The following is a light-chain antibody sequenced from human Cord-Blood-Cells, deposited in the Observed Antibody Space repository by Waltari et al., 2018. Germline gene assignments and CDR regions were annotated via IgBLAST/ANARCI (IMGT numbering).Light chain of an antibody. V-gene: IGKV1-5*01. J-gene: IGKJ1*01. CDR2: DAS. Sequence: IQMTQSPSTLSASVADRVTITCRASQSISSWLAWYQQKPGKAPKLLIYDASSLESGVPSRFSGSGSGTEFTLTISSLQPDDFATYYCQQYNSYSRTFGQGTKVEIK. CDR3: QQYNSYSRT. CDR1: QSISSW.